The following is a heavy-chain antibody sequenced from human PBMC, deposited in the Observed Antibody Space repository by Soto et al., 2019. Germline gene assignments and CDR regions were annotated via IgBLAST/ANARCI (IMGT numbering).Heavy chain of an antibody. V-gene: IGHV1-18*01. Sequence: GASVKVSCKASGYTFTNYGISWVRQAPGQRLEWMGWISAYNGNTNYAQKLQGRVTMTTDTSTSTAYMELRSLRSDDTAVYYCARDFDVLRFLEWLWEGPDGMDVWGQGTTVTVSS. CDR3: ARDFDVLRFLEWLWEGPDGMDV. D-gene: IGHD3-3*01. CDR2: ISAYNGNT. J-gene: IGHJ6*02. CDR1: GYTFTNYG.